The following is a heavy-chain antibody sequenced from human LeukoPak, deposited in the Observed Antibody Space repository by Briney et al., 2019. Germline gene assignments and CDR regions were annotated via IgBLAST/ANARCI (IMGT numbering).Heavy chain of an antibody. CDR3: ARLGSSGWHACDY. J-gene: IGHJ4*02. CDR1: GFTYSDYY. D-gene: IGHD6-19*01. V-gene: IGHV3-11*04. CDR2: ISSSGSTI. Sequence: GGSLRLSCAASGFTYSDYYMSWIRQAPGKGLEWVSYISSSGSTIYYADSVKGRFTISRDNAKNSLYLQMNSLRAEDTAVYYCARLGSSGWHACDYWGQGTLVTVSS.